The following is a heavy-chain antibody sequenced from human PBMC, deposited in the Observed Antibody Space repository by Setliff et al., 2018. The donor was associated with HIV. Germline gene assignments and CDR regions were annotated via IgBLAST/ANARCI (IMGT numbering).Heavy chain of an antibody. V-gene: IGHV3-30*02. CDR3: AKTPSSGWYSLYLDY. CDR2: TRYDDTYK. J-gene: IGHJ4*02. CDR1: GFTFSYYG. Sequence: GGSLRLSCATSGFTFSYYGMHWVRQAPGKGLEWVAFTRYDDTYKYYADSVKGRFTISRDNSKNTLYLQMNSLRAEDTAVYYCAKTPSSGWYSLYLDYWGQGTLVTVSS. D-gene: IGHD6-19*01.